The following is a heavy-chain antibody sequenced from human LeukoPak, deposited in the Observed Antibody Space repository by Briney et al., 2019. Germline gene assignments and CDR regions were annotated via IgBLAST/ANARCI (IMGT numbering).Heavy chain of an antibody. V-gene: IGHV4-61*08. CDR1: GDSVASGGYY. D-gene: IGHD3-10*01. Sequence: SETLSLTCTVSGDSVASGGYYWNWIRQPPGKGLEWIGYIYYSVSTNYNLSLKSRVTISLDTSENQFSLKLTSVAAADTAVYYCARGGRGRNWFDPWGQGTLVTVSS. J-gene: IGHJ5*02. CDR3: ARGGRGRNWFDP. CDR2: IYYSVST.